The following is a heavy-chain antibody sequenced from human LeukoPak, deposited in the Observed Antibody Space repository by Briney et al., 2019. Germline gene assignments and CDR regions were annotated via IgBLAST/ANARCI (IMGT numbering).Heavy chain of an antibody. CDR3: ASGPHCSGGSCYGTWDY. Sequence: SETLSLTCAVYGGSFSGYYWSWISHPPGKGLEWIGEINHSGSTNYNPSLKSRVTISVDTSKNQFSLKLSSVTAADTAVYYCASGPHCSGGSCYGTWDYWGQGTLVTVSS. V-gene: IGHV4-34*01. D-gene: IGHD2-15*01. CDR2: INHSGST. J-gene: IGHJ4*02. CDR1: GGSFSGYY.